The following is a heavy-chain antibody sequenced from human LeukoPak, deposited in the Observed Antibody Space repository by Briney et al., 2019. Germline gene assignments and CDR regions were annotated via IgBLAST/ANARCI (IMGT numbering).Heavy chain of an antibody. V-gene: IGHV2-5*02. CDR2: IYWDDDK. Sequence: SGPTLVNPTQTLTLTCTFSGFSLSTSAVGVGWIRQPPGKALEWLALIYWDDDKRYSPSLRSRLTITKDTSKNQVVLTMTNMDPVDTATYYCAHTNDYGPKFDYWGQGTLVTVSS. D-gene: IGHD4-17*01. CDR1: GFSLSTSAVG. J-gene: IGHJ4*02. CDR3: AHTNDYGPKFDY.